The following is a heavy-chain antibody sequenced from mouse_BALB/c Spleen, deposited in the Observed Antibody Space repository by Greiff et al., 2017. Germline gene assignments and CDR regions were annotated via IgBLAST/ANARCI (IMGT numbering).Heavy chain of an antibody. D-gene: IGHD1-1*01. J-gene: IGHJ4*01. Sequence: QVQLQQPGAELVRPGASVKLSCKASGYTFTSYWINWVKQRPGQGLEWIGNIYPSDSYTNYNQKFKDKATLTVDKSSSTAYMQLSSPTSEDSAVYYCTRKGISSYGYAMDYWGQGTSVTVSS. CDR1: GYTFTSYW. CDR2: IYPSDSYT. CDR3: TRKGISSYGYAMDY. V-gene: IGHV1-69*02.